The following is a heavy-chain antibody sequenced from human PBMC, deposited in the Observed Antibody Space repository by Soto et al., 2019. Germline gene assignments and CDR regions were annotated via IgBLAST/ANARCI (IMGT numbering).Heavy chain of an antibody. CDR3: ARVRHVKHHQTFDY. CDR1: GGSISSGGYY. J-gene: IGHJ4*02. CDR2: IYYSGST. V-gene: IGHV4-31*03. Sequence: QVQLQESGPGLVKPSQTLSLTCTVSGGSISSGGYYWSWIRQHPGKGLEWIGYIYYSGSTYYNPSRKSRVTISVDTSKNQFSLKLSSVTAADTAVYYCARVRHVKHHQTFDYWGQGTLVTVSS.